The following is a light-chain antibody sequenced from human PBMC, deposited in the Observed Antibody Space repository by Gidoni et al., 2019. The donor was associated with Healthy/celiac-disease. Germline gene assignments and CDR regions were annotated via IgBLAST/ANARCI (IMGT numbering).Light chain of an antibody. J-gene: IGLJ3*02. CDR3: AAWDDSLSGPRV. V-gene: IGLV1-47*01. CDR2: RNN. CDR1: SSNIGIHY. Sequence: QSVLTQPPSASGTPGQRVTISCSGGSSNIGIHYVSWYQQLPGTAPKLLIYRNNQRPSGVPDRFSGSKSGTSASLAISGLRSEDEADYYCAAWDDSLSGPRVFGGGTKLTVL.